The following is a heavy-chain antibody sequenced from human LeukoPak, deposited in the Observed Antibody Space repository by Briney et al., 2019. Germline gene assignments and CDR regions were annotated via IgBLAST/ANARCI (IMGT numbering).Heavy chain of an antibody. Sequence: GASVKVSCRASGYIFANYGLHWLRQAPDQGLEWMGVISPTSGNTNHAQKFQDRVTMTRDTSTTTVFLGLSSLTSDDTAVYYCARARLGNSWVDALDVWGQGTKVTVSS. CDR2: ISPTSGNT. J-gene: IGHJ3*01. CDR1: GYIFANYG. D-gene: IGHD6-13*01. CDR3: ARARLGNSWVDALDV. V-gene: IGHV1-46*01.